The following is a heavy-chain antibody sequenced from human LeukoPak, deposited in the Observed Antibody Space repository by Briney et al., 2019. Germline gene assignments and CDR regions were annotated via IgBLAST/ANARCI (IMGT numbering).Heavy chain of an antibody. D-gene: IGHD3-16*01. Sequence: PGGSLRLSCAASGFIFSNYAMSWVRQAPGKGLEWVSTIAVKGRFTISRDNAKNSLYLQMNSLRAEDTAVYYCARDFTDYWGQGTLVTVSS. CDR1: GFIFSNYA. J-gene: IGHJ4*02. CDR3: ARDFTDY. CDR2: IA. V-gene: IGHV3-69-1*01.